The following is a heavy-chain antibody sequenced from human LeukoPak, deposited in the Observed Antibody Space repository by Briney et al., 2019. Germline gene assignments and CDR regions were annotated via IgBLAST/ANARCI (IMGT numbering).Heavy chain of an antibody. D-gene: IGHD5-12*01. CDR1: GYTLTELF. CDR3: ARGPSGYHNT. Sequence: ASVKVSCTVSGYTLTELFMHGVRQAPGKGLEWMGGFDPEDGETIYAQKFQGRVTMTEDTSTDTAYMELSSLRSEDTAVYYCARGPSGYHNTGGQGTLVTVSS. J-gene: IGHJ4*02. V-gene: IGHV1-24*01. CDR2: FDPEDGET.